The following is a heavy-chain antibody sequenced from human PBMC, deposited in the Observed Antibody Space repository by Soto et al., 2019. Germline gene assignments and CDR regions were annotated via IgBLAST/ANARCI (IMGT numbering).Heavy chain of an antibody. D-gene: IGHD3-9*01. Sequence: GGSLRLSCAASGFTFSSYAMSWVRQAPGKGLEWVGRIKSKTDGGTTDYAAPVKGRSTISRDDSKNTLYLQMNSLKTEDTAVYYCTTDGAHDILTRDAFDIWAKGQWSPSPQ. J-gene: IGHJ3*02. CDR3: TTDGAHDILTRDAFDI. V-gene: IGHV3-15*01. CDR1: GFTFSSYA. CDR2: IKSKTDGGTT.